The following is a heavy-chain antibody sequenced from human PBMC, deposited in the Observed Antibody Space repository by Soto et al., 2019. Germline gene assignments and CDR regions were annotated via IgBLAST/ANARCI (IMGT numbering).Heavy chain of an antibody. CDR1: GDGFPSNG. V-gene: IGHV1-18*01. CDR3: ARGGGQQLALYYYYYYMDV. Sequence: ASVKVTCEASGDGFPSNGSSWLRQAPGQGLVWMGWISPLIGNAKYTQNFQGRVTMTTDKSTSTAYMELSSLRSEDTAVYYCARGGGQQLALYYYYYYMDVWGKGTTVTVSS. J-gene: IGHJ6*03. CDR2: ISPLIGNA. D-gene: IGHD6-13*01.